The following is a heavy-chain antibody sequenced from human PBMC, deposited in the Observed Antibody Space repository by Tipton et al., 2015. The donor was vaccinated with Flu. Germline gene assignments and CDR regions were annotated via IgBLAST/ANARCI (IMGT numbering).Heavy chain of an antibody. J-gene: IGHJ4*02. V-gene: IGHV3-21*01. CDR1: GFDLITHG. D-gene: IGHD5-24*01. CDR3: ARDEGDGFNDLDF. Sequence: SLRLSCALSGFDLITHGLNWVRQAPGKGLEWVASVSGNGKYTYYADSVRDRFIISRDNARKSLFLQIKSLRVEDTAMYYCARDEGDGFNDLDFWGQGTRVTVSS. CDR2: VSGNGKYT.